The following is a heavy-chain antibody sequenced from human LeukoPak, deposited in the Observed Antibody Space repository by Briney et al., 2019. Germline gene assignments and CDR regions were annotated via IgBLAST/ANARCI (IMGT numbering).Heavy chain of an antibody. D-gene: IGHD3-22*01. CDR1: GGSISNTVYF. CDR3: GRDSSGDY. V-gene: IGHV4-39*01. CDR2: IHYSGTT. Sequence: SETLSLTCTVSGGSISNTVYFWGWIRQPPGKGLEWIASIHYSGTTYYNPSLKSRVTISVDTSKNQFSLNLSSVTAADTAVYYCGRDSSGDYWGQGTLVTVSS. J-gene: IGHJ4*02.